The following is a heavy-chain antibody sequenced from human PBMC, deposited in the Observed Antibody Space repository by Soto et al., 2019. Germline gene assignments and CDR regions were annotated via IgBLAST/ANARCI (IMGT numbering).Heavy chain of an antibody. D-gene: IGHD2-15*01. CDR2: IYYSGST. CDR1: GGSISSGGYY. J-gene: IGHJ4*02. V-gene: IGHV4-31*03. CDR3: AGQVVEVAAMDY. Sequence: QVQLQESGPGLVKPSQTLSLTCTVSGGSISSGGYYWSWIRQHPGTGLEWIGYIYYSGSTYYNPSLKSRDTISVDTSKNQFSRKLSSVTAADTAVYYCAGQVVEVAAMDYWGQGTLVTVSS.